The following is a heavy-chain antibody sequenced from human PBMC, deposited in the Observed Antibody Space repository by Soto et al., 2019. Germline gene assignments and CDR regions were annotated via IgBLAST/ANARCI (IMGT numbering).Heavy chain of an antibody. D-gene: IGHD3-9*01. J-gene: IGHJ6*02. CDR2: TYYRSKWYN. CDR1: GDSVSSNSAA. V-gene: IGHV6-1*01. Sequence: SQTLSLTCAISGDSVSSNSAAWNWVRQSPSRGLEWLGRTYYRSKWYNDYAVSVKSRITINPDTSKNQFSLQLNSVTPEDTAVYYCARDLGILTGYSLYYYYGMDVCGQGTTVTVSS. CDR3: ARDLGILTGYSLYYYYGMDV.